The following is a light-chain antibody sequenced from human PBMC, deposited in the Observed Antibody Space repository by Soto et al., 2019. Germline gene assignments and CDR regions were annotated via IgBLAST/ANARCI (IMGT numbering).Light chain of an antibody. J-gene: IGKJ1*01. CDR2: DAS. CDR1: QGISISY. Sequence: IVLTQSPGTLSVSPGERATLSCRASQGISISYVASYQQKPDQAPRLLNYDASTGASGIHSRYSGRGSRTDFLLTISRLEPEDFAVFYCQQYGESPTFGQGTKVDIK. V-gene: IGKV3-20*01. CDR3: QQYGESPT.